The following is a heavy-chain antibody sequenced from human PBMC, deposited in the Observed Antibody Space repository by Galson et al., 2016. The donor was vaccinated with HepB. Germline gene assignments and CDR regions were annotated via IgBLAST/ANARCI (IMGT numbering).Heavy chain of an antibody. D-gene: IGHD5-18*01. CDR3: TTGVKYSDGCSWFDP. CDR2: INSKTDGGTT. CDR1: GFTFSNAW. J-gene: IGHJ5*02. V-gene: IGHV3-15*07. Sequence: SLRLSCAASGFTFSNAWMNWVRQAPGKGLEWVGRINSKTDGGTTDYAAPVNGRFTISRDDSKNPLYLQLNSLKTEDTAWDYCTTGVKYSDGCSWFDPWGQGTLVTVSS.